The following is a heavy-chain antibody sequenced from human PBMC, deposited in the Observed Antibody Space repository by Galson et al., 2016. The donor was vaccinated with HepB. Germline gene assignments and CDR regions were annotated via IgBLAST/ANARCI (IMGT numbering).Heavy chain of an antibody. CDR2: IYYTGTT. CDR1: GGSISSGGYY. CDR3: ARDLDGSTGWADAYDI. J-gene: IGHJ3*02. V-gene: IGHV4-31*03. Sequence: TLSLTCTVSGGSISSGGYYWGWIRQHPGKGLEWIGYIYYTGTTYYSPSLRSRVTISIDTSKDQFSLKLKSVTAADTAVYYCARDLDGSTGWADAYDIWAKGHWSPSLQ. D-gene: IGHD1-14*01.